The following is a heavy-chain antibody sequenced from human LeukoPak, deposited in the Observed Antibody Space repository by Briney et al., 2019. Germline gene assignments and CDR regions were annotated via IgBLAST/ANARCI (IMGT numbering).Heavy chain of an antibody. D-gene: IGHD2/OR15-2a*01. V-gene: IGHV3-30*04. CDR3: ASTVRSSTTWYRSLDY. CDR2: ISYDARNS. CDR1: GFIFSSYA. J-gene: IGHJ4*02. Sequence: GTSLRLPCAASGFIFSSYAVHWVRQFPGKGLEWVAVISYDARNSDYADSVKGRFTISRDNSKNMLYLQMNSLRAEDTAMYYCASTVRSSTTWYRSLDYWGQGTLVSVSS.